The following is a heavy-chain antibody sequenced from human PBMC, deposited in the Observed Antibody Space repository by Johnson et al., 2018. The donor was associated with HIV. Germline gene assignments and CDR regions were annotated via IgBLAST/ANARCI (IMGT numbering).Heavy chain of an antibody. Sequence: VQLVESGGGLVQPGGSLRLSCAASGFTFSSYDMHWVRQPTGKGLEWVSSIDTTGDTYYPGSVRGRFTISSENAKNSLYLQMNNLRAGDSAVYYCVRASWFGAFDIWGQGTLVTVSS. D-gene: IGHD3-10*01. V-gene: IGHV3-13*01. CDR2: IDTTGDT. J-gene: IGHJ3*02. CDR3: VRASWFGAFDI. CDR1: GFTFSSYD.